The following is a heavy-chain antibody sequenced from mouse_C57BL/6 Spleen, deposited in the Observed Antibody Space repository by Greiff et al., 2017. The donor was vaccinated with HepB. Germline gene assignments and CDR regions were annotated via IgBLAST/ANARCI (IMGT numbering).Heavy chain of an antibody. CDR1: GYTFTSYT. V-gene: IGHV1-4*01. CDR3: ARGTGPRGDARED. D-gene: IGHD4-1*01. CDR2: INPSSGYT. Sequence: QVQLQQSGAELARPGASVKMSCKASGYTFTSYTMHWVKQRPGQGLEWIGYINPSSGYTKYNQKFKDKATLTADKSSSTAYMQLSSLTSEDSAVYYCARGTGPRGDAREDGGQGTAVTVSS. J-gene: IGHJ4*01.